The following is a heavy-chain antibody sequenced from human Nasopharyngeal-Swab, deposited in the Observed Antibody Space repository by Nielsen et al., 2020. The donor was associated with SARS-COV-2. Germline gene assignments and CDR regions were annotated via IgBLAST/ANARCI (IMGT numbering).Heavy chain of an antibody. Sequence: SETLSLTCAVYGGSFSGYYWSWIRQLPGKGLGWIGEINHSGSTNYNPSLKSRVTISVDTSKNQFSLKLSSVTAADTAVYYCARDVAPYGMDVWGQGTTVTVSS. CDR3: ARDVAPYGMDV. CDR2: INHSGST. J-gene: IGHJ6*02. V-gene: IGHV4-34*01. CDR1: GGSFSGYY.